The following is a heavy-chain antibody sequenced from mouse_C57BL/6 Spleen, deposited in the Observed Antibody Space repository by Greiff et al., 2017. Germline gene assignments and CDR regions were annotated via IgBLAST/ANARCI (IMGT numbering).Heavy chain of an antibody. V-gene: IGHV1-55*01. Sequence: QVQLQQSGAELVKPGASVKMSCKASGYTFTSYWITWVKQRPGQGLEWIGDIYPGSGSTNYNEKFKRKATLTVDTSSSTAYMQLSSLTSEDSAVYYGERWCPAGRSDMDYWGQGTSVTVSS. J-gene: IGHJ4*01. CDR3: ERWCPAGRSDMDY. D-gene: IGHD1-1*02. CDR1: GYTFTSYW. CDR2: IYPGSGST.